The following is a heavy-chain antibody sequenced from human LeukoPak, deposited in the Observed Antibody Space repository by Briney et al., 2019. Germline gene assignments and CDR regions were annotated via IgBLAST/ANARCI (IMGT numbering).Heavy chain of an antibody. J-gene: IGHJ4*02. CDR3: AREGRARWLQFLDY. D-gene: IGHD5-24*01. CDR2: ISSSGSTI. V-gene: IGHV3-48*03. Sequence: GGSLRLSCAASGFTFSSYEMNWVRQAPGKGLEWVSYISSSGSTIYYADSVKGRFTISRDNAKNSLYLQMNSLRAEDTAVYYCAREGRARWLQFLDYWGQGTLVTVSS. CDR1: GFTFSSYE.